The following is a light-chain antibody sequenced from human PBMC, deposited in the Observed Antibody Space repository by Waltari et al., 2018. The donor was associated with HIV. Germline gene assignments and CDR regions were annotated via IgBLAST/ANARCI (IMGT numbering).Light chain of an antibody. CDR3: QQFDDVAIT. V-gene: IGKV1-33*01. CDR2: DAS. Sequence: DIQMTQSPPSLSASVGDRVTIPCQANQDIRKSVNWFQQKPGKAPNVLIYDASTLATGVPSRFSGSGSGTDFTLTISSLQPEDAATYYCQQFDDVAITFGQGTRLDIK. CDR1: QDIRKS. J-gene: IGKJ5*01.